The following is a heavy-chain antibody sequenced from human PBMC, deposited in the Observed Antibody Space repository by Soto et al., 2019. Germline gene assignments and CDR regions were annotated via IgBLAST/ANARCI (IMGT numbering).Heavy chain of an antibody. J-gene: IGHJ4*02. Sequence: ASVKVSCKASGYTFTSYAMHWVRQAPGQRLEWMGWINAGNGNTKYSQKFQGRVTITRDTSASTAYMELSSLRSEDTAVYYCARVQYSRGSEVFDYWGQGTLVTVSS. V-gene: IGHV1-3*01. CDR3: ARVQYSRGSEVFDY. CDR2: INAGNGNT. CDR1: GYTFTSYA. D-gene: IGHD6-19*01.